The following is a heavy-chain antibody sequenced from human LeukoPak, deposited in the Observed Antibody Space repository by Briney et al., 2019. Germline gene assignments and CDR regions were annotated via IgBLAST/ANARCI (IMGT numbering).Heavy chain of an antibody. CDR1: GGSISSGGYS. CDR2: IYHSGST. D-gene: IGHD4-17*01. J-gene: IGHJ5*02. V-gene: IGHV4-30-2*01. CDR3: AREPYGPTNWFDP. Sequence: SETLSLTCAVSGGSISSGGYSWSWIRQPPGKGLEWIGYIYHSGSTYYNPSLKSRVTISVDRSKNQFSLKLSSVTAADTAVYYCAREPYGPTNWFDPWGQGTLVTVSS.